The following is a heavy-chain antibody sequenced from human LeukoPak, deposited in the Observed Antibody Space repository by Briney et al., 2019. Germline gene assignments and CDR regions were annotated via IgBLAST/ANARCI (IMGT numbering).Heavy chain of an antibody. CDR3: ARDRTTVTTGYYGMDV. Sequence: AGGSLRLSCAASGFTFSDYAMHWVRQAPGKGLEWVAVISYDGSNKYYADSVKGRFTISRDNSKNTLYLQMNSLRADDTAMYYCARDRTTVTTGYYGMDVWGQGTTLTVSS. CDR1: GFTFSDYA. CDR2: ISYDGSNK. D-gene: IGHD4-17*01. J-gene: IGHJ6*02. V-gene: IGHV3-30-3*01.